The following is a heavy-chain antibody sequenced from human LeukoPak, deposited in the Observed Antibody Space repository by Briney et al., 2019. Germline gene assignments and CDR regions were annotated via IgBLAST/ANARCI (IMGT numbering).Heavy chain of an antibody. CDR3: ARVGYCSGGSCYGHDF. CDR2: INTDGSST. D-gene: IGHD2-15*01. J-gene: IGHJ4*02. V-gene: IGHV3-74*01. CDR1: GFTSSNYW. Sequence: PGGSLRLSCAASGFTSSNYWMHWVRQDPGKGLVWVSHINTDGSSTKYADSVKGRFTISRDNAKNTVYLQMNSLTAEDTAVYYCARVGYCSGGSCYGHDFWGQGTLVTVSS.